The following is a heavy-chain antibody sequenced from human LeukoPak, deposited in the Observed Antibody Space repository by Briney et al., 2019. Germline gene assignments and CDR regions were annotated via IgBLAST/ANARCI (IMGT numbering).Heavy chain of an antibody. Sequence: SETLSLTCTVSGDSISNDTHYWSWIRQPAGKGLEWIGRTYISGTTNYNPSLMTRVALSLDTSKKQFSLKLSPVTAADTAMYYCAREKRFGVEDFWGQGILVTVSS. CDR3: AREKRFGVEDF. CDR2: TYISGTT. V-gene: IGHV4-61*02. J-gene: IGHJ4*02. CDR1: GDSISNDTHY. D-gene: IGHD3-10*01.